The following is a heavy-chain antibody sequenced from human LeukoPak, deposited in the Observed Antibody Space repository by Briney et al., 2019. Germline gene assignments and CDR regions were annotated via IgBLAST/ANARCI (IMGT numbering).Heavy chain of an antibody. J-gene: IGHJ4*02. V-gene: IGHV4-39*02. CDR2: ISDSGRT. Sequence: SETLSLTCTVSGGSISSGSSDYYWGWIRQPPGKGLDWIGSISDSGRTYYNPSLKSRVTVSVDTSKNQFSLNLSSVTAADTAVYYCARDGIFDYWGQGTLVTVSS. CDR1: GGSISSGSSDYY. CDR3: ARDGIFDY.